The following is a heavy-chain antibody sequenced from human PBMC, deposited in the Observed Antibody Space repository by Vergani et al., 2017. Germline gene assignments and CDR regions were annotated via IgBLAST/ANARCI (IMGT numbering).Heavy chain of an antibody. V-gene: IGHV4-61*10. CDR1: GGSVSSGSYY. CDR2: IYYSGST. CDR3: ARYEVGTTTGYAFDI. Sequence: QVQLQESGPGLVKPSETLSLTCTVSGGSVSSGSYYWSWIRQPAGKGLEWIGYIYYSGSTNYNPSLKSRVTISVDTSKNQFSLKLSSVTAADTAVYYGARYEVGTTTGYAFDIWGQGTMVTVSS. J-gene: IGHJ3*02. D-gene: IGHD1-26*01.